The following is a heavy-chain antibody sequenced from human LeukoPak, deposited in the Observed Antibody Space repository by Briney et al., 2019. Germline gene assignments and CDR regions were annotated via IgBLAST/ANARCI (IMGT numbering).Heavy chain of an antibody. CDR3: AKGAVIAAAGTPPDY. CDR2: ISWNSGSI. J-gene: IGHJ4*02. CDR1: GFTFDDYA. V-gene: IGHV3-9*01. Sequence: GRSLRLSCAASGFTFDDYAMHWVRQAPGKGLEWDSGISWNSGSIGYADSVKGRFTISRDNAKNSLYLQMNSLRAEDTALYYCAKGAVIAAAGTPPDYWGQGTLVTVSS. D-gene: IGHD6-13*01.